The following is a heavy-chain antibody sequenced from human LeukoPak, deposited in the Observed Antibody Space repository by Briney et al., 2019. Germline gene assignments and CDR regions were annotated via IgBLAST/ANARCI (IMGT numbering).Heavy chain of an antibody. Sequence: GESLRLSCAASGFTFTSYWMSWVRQAPGKGLEWVVNIKQDGGEKYYVDSVKGRFTISRDNAKNSVYLQMDSLRAEDTALYYCARIGGYCYGTGYWGQGTLVTVSS. V-gene: IGHV3-7*05. J-gene: IGHJ4*02. CDR1: GFTFTSYW. D-gene: IGHD5-18*01. CDR3: ARIGGYCYGTGY. CDR2: IKQDGGEK.